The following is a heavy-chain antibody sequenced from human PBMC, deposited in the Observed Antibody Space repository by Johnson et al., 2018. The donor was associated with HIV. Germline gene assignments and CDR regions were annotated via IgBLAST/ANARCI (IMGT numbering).Heavy chain of an antibody. CDR2: ISSRGSTI. V-gene: IGHV3-48*01. CDR1: RFTFSSSG. CDR3: AREGNYAAFDI. Sequence: VQLVESGGGVVQPGRSLRLSCAASRFTFSSSGMHWVRQAPGKGLEWVSYISSRGSTIYYADSVQGRLTISRYNDKNSLYLNMNSLYAEDTAVYYCAREGNYAAFDIWGQGTMVTVSS. D-gene: IGHD4-11*01. J-gene: IGHJ3*02.